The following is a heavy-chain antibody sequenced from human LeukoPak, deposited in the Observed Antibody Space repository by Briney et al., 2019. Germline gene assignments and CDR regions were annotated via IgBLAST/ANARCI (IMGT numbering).Heavy chain of an antibody. V-gene: IGHV3-72*01. D-gene: IGHD6-19*01. Sequence: GGSLRLSCAASGFTFSDHYIDWVRQAPGKGLEWVGRTTNKANSYTTKYAVSVKGRITISRDDSKNSAYLQMSSLKMEDTAVYYCGRLSRTGISSGWYFFDYWGQGTLVTVSS. CDR3: GRLSRTGISSGWYFFDY. CDR2: TTNKANSYTT. CDR1: GFTFSDHY. J-gene: IGHJ4*02.